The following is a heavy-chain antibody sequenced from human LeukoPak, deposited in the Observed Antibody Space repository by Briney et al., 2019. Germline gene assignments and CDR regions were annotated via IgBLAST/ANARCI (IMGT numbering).Heavy chain of an antibody. CDR3: AELGITMIGGV. V-gene: IGHV3-48*03. CDR1: GFTFSSYE. CDR2: ISSSGSTI. J-gene: IGHJ6*02. Sequence: GGSLRLSCAASGFTFSSYEMNWVRQAPGKGLEWVSYISSSGSTIYYADSVKGRFTISRDNAKNSLYLQMNSLRAEDTAVYYCAELGITMIGGVWGQGTPVSISS. D-gene: IGHD3-10*02.